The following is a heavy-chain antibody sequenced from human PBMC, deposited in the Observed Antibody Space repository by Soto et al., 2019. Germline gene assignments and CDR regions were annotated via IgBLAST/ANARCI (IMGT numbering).Heavy chain of an antibody. CDR2: IIPIFGTA. Sequence: GASVKVSCKASGGTFSSYAISWVRQAPGQGLEWMGGIIPIFGTANYAQKFQGRVTITADESTSTAYMELSSLRSEDTAVYYCAGPNYGDYYYYYGMDVWGQGTTVTVSS. D-gene: IGHD4-17*01. CDR1: GGTFSSYA. CDR3: AGPNYGDYYYYYGMDV. J-gene: IGHJ6*02. V-gene: IGHV1-69*13.